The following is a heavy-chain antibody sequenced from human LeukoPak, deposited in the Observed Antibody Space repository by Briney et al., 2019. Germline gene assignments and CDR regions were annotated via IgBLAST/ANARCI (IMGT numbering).Heavy chain of an antibody. CDR3: AKDWEEKGYGDYGGDY. CDR1: GFTFSSYG. J-gene: IGHJ4*02. Sequence: GRSLRLSCAASGFTFSSYGMHWVRQAPGKGLEWVAVISYDGSNKYYADSVKGRFTISRDNSKNTLYLQMNSLRAEDTAVYYCAKDWEEKGYGDYGGDYWGQGTLVTVSS. CDR2: ISYDGSNK. D-gene: IGHD4-17*01. V-gene: IGHV3-30*18.